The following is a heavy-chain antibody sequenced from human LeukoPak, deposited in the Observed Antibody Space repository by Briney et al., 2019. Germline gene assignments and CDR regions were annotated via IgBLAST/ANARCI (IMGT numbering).Heavy chain of an antibody. CDR3: ARGIGYSGYQNWFDP. CDR1: GFTFSRYW. Sequence: PGGSLRLSCAASGFTFSRYWMSWVRQAPGKGLEWVANIKQDGSDKDYVDSVKGRFTISRDNAMNSLYLQMNSLRAEDTAVYYCARGIGYSGYQNWFDPWGQGTLVTVSS. D-gene: IGHD5-12*01. J-gene: IGHJ5*02. CDR2: IKQDGSDK. V-gene: IGHV3-7*01.